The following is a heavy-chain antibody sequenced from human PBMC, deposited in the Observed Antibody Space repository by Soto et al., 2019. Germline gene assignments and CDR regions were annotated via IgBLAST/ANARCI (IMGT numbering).Heavy chain of an antibody. CDR1: GFTFSSYE. CDR2: ISSSGSTI. CDR3: ARDTVDGYSSSSDYFDY. Sequence: GGSLRLSCAASGFTFSSYEMNWVRQAPGKGLEWVSYISSSGSTIYYADSVKGRFTISRDNAKNSLYLQMNSLRAEDTAVYYCARDTVDGYSSSSDYFDYWGQGTLVTVSS. V-gene: IGHV3-48*03. J-gene: IGHJ4*02. D-gene: IGHD6-6*01.